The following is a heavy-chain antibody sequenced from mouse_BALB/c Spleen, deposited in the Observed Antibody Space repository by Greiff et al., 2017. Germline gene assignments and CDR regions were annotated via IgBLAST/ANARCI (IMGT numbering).Heavy chain of an antibody. CDR2: ISSGGSYT. CDR3: ARGLYYYGSTGAMDY. Sequence: EVNVVESGGGLVKPGGSLKLSCAASGFTFSSYAMSWVRQSPEKRLEWVAEISSGGSYTYYPDTVTGRFTISRDNAKNTLYLEMSSLRSEDTAMYYCARGLYYYGSTGAMDYWGQGTSVTVSS. D-gene: IGHD1-1*01. CDR1: GFTFSSYA. V-gene: IGHV5-9-4*01. J-gene: IGHJ4*01.